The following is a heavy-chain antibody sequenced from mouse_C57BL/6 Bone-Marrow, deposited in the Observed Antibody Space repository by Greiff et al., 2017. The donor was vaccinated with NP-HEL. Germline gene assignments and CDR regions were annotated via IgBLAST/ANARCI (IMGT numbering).Heavy chain of an antibody. CDR2: IYPSDSET. CDR3: ARSPICYAMDY. Sequence: QVRLQQPGAELVRPGSSVKLSCKASGYTFTSYWMDWVKQRPGQGLEWIGNIYPSDSETHYNQKFKDKATLTVDKSSSTAYMQLSSLTSEDSAVYYCARSPICYAMDYWGQGTSVTVSS. J-gene: IGHJ4*01. CDR1: GYTFTSYW. V-gene: IGHV1-61*01.